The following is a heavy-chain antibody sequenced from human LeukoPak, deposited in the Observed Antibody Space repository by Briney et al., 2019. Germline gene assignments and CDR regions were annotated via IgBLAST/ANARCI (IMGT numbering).Heavy chain of an antibody. J-gene: IGHJ5*02. CDR2: IYYSGST. CDR1: GGSISSYY. V-gene: IGHV4-59*08. CDR3: ARRDSSSWADHQFRFDP. D-gene: IGHD6-13*01. Sequence: SETLSLTCTVSGGSISSYYWSWIRQPPGKGLEWIGYIYYSGSTNYNPSLKSRVTISVDTSKNQFSLKLSSVTAADTAVYYCARRDSSSWADHQFRFDPWGQGTLVTVSS.